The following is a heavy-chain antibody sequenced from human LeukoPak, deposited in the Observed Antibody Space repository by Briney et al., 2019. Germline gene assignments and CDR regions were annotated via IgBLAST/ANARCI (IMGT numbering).Heavy chain of an antibody. J-gene: IGHJ4*02. CDR1: GFTFSSYT. CDR3: ARDTTSGRYGGFDY. V-gene: IGHV3-21*06. D-gene: IGHD6-19*01. CDR2: ISSSANYI. Sequence: PGGSLRLSCAASGFTFSSYTMNWVRQAPGKGLEWVSSISSSANYIYYAHSVKGRFTISRDNAKNSVYLQMSSLRAEDTAVYYCARDTTSGRYGGFDYWGQGTLVTVSS.